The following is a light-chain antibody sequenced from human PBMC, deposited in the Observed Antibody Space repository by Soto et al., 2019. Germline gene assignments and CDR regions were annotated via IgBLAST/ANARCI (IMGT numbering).Light chain of an antibody. V-gene: IGLV1-47*01. CDR1: SYNIGKNL. CDR3: AAWDGRLSAWV. Sequence: QSVLTQPPSASGTPGQRVTISCSGGSYNIGKNLVYWYQQRPGTAPKLLIFKSNARPSGVPDRFSGSNSGSSASLAISGLRSEDEADYFCAAWDGRLSAWVFGGGTQLTVL. CDR2: KSN. J-gene: IGLJ3*02.